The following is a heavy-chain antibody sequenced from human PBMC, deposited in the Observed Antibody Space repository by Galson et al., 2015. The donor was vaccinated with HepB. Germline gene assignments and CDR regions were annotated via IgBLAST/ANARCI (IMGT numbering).Heavy chain of an antibody. D-gene: IGHD2-21*01. CDR1: GFSLSTSGVG. CDR3: AHTSYSSSLPGWFFDL. J-gene: IGHJ2*01. V-gene: IGHV2-5*02. Sequence: PALVKPTQTLTLTCTFSGFSLSTSGVGVGWIRQPPGKALEWLALIYWDDNKRYSPSLKSRLTITKDTSKNQVVLTMTNMDPVDTATYYCAHTSYSSSLPGWFFDLWGRAILVTVPS. CDR2: IYWDDNK.